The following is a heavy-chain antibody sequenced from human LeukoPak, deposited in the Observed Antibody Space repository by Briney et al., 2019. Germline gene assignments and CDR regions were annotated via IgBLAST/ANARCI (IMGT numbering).Heavy chain of an antibody. V-gene: IGHV3-30*18. CDR3: AKDFRDGYNHPSYYFDS. CDR1: GFTFSTYG. J-gene: IGHJ4*02. CDR2: ISYDGSSE. Sequence: GRSLRLSCAASGFTFSTYGMHWVRQAPGKGLEWVAVISYDGSSEYYADSVQGRFTVARDNSKNTLYLQMNSLRAEDTAVYYCAKDFRDGYNHPSYYFDSWGQGTLVTVSS. D-gene: IGHD5-12*01.